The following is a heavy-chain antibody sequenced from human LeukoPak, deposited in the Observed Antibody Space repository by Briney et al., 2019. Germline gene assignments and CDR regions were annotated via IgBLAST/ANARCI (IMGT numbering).Heavy chain of an antibody. CDR2: ISYDGSNK. V-gene: IGHV3-30*18. D-gene: IGHD4-11*01. CDR3: AKERTVTTPPGFDY. CDR1: GFTFSSYG. J-gene: IGHJ4*02. Sequence: GRSLRLSCAASGFTFSSYGMHWVRQAPGKGLEWVAVISYDGSNKYYADSVKGRFTISRDNSKNTLYLQMNSLRAEDTAVYYCAKERTVTTPPGFDYWGQGTLVTVSS.